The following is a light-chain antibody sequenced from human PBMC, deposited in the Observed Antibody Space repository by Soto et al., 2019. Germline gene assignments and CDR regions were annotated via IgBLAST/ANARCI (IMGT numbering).Light chain of an antibody. Sequence: EVVLTQSPGTLSLSPGERATLSCRASQNIKDKYLAWYQQRPGQAPTLLIYGSSDRATGIPDRFSGSGSGKDFTLTIRRLEPEDFAVYYCHQYGSSPPYTFGQGTKLEI. CDR1: QNIKDKY. CDR2: GSS. V-gene: IGKV3-20*01. J-gene: IGKJ2*01. CDR3: HQYGSSPPYT.